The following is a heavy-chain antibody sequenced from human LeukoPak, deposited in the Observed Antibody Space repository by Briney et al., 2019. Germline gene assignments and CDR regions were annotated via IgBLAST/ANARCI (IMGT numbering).Heavy chain of an antibody. CDR2: IWYDGSDK. Sequence: GRSLRLSCAASGFTFSNYGMHWVRQAPGKGLEWVAVIWYDGSDKYYADSVKGRFTISRDNSKNTVYLQMNSLRAEDTAVYYCARDGARFDPWGQGTLVAVSS. J-gene: IGHJ5*02. CDR1: GFTFSNYG. CDR3: ARDGARFDP. D-gene: IGHD4/OR15-4a*01. V-gene: IGHV3-33*01.